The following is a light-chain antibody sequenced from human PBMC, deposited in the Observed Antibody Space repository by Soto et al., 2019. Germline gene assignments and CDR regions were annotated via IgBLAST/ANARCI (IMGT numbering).Light chain of an antibody. J-gene: IGLJ3*02. CDR3: SSYTSTSTWV. CDR2: EVS. CDR1: SSDVGSYNL. V-gene: IGLV2-14*02. Sequence: QSALTQPASVSGSPGQSITISCTGTSSDVGSYNLVSWYQQHPGKAPELMLYEVSNRPSGVSNHFSASKSGNTASLTISGLQAEDEADYYCSSYTSTSTWVFGGGTKLTVL.